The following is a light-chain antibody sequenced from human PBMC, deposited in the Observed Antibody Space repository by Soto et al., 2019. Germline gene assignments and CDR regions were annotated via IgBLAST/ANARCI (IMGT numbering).Light chain of an antibody. CDR1: QSLSSGY. Sequence: EIVLTQYPGTLSLSPGERVTLSCRASQSLSSGYLAWYQQKFGQAPRLLIYDASRRATGIPERFSGSGSGTDFTLTINRLEPEDFAVYYCQQYGSSPTFGLGTKVDIK. CDR2: DAS. V-gene: IGKV3-20*01. J-gene: IGKJ1*01. CDR3: QQYGSSPT.